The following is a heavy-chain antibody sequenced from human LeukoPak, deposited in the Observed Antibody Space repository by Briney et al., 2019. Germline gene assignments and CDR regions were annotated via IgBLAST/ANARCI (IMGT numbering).Heavy chain of an antibody. V-gene: IGHV3-53*05. Sequence: PGGSLRLSCAASGFTVNNNYMSWVRQAPGKGLEWVSIIYSGGKTYYADSVKGRFTISRDNAKNSLYLQMNSLRAEDTALYYCAKDIFTGIAAAGAIDYWGQGTLVTVSS. D-gene: IGHD6-13*01. CDR2: IYSGGKT. CDR3: AKDIFTGIAAAGAIDY. CDR1: GFTVNNNY. J-gene: IGHJ4*02.